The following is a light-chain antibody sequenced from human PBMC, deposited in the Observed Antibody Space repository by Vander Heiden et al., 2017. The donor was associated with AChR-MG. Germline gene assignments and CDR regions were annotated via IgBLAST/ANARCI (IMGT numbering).Light chain of an antibody. Sequence: QSVLTQPPSVAGAPGQRVTISCTGRSSNIGAGYDVHWYQQLPGTAPKLLIYGNSNRPSGVPDRFSGSKSGTSASLAITGLQAEDEADYYCQSYDSSLSALGWVFGGGTKLTVL. V-gene: IGLV1-40*01. CDR2: GNS. CDR3: QSYDSSLSALGWV. CDR1: SSNIGAGYD. J-gene: IGLJ3*02.